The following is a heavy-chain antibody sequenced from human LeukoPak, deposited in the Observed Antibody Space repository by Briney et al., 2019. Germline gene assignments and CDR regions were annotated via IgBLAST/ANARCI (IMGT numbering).Heavy chain of an antibody. Sequence: PSETLSLTCTVSGGSISSSSSYWGWIRQPPGKGLEWIGSIYYSGSTYYNPSLKSRVTISVDTSKNQFSLKLSSVTAADTAVYYCARQAPTSSSWYVAAQRGRYYFDYWGQGTLVTVSS. CDR3: ARQAPTSSSWYVAAQRGRYYFDY. V-gene: IGHV4-39*01. CDR2: IYYSGST. D-gene: IGHD6-13*01. CDR1: GGSISSSSSY. J-gene: IGHJ4*02.